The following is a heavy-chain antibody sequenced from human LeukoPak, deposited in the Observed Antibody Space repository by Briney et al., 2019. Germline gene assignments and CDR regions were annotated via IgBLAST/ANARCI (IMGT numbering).Heavy chain of an antibody. CDR1: GFTFKDYD. CDR2: IGSGGYT. V-gene: IGHV3-13*01. J-gene: IGHJ4*02. Sequence: GGSLRLSCVVSGFTFKDYDIHWVRQTTGKGLEWVSAIGSGGYTYYADSVRGRFTISREDAETSLSLQMNNLRAVDTAVYYCVRQPDSGRYGFDHWGQGTLVTVSS. D-gene: IGHD6-19*01. CDR3: VRQPDSGRYGFDH.